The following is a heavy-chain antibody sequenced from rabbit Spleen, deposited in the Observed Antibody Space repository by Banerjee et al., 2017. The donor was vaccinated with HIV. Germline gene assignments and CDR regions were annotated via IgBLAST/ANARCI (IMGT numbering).Heavy chain of an antibody. Sequence: QEQLEESGGGLVKPEGSLTLTCTASGFSFSSSYYMYWVRQAPGKGLEWIGCIYTGSDTTWYASWAKGRFTISKTSSTTVTLEMTSLTVADTATYFCARSISGVYRVNLWGPGTLVTVS. CDR3: ARSISGVYRVNL. CDR1: GFSFSSSYY. J-gene: IGHJ4*01. D-gene: IGHD1-1*01. CDR2: IYTGSDTT. V-gene: IGHV1S45*01.